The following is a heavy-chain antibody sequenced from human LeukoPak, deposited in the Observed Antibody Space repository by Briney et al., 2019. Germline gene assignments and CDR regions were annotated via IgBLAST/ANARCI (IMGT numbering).Heavy chain of an antibody. D-gene: IGHD3-10*01. CDR3: ARDSYGSGSQPFDC. V-gene: IGHV3-21*01. CDR2: ISGTSTYI. Sequence: GGSLRLSCAASGFTFSSYSMNWVRQAPGKGLESVSSISGTSTYIYYADSVKGRFTISRDKAKNSLYLEMNSLRAGDTAVCYCARDSYGSGSQPFDCWGQGTLVTVSS. CDR1: GFTFSSYS. J-gene: IGHJ4*02.